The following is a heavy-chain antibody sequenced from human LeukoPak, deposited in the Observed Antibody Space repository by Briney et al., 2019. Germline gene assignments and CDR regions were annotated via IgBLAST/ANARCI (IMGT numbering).Heavy chain of an antibody. CDR2: INPSGGST. CDR3: ARDYCSSTSCLFDY. CDR1: GYTFTSYY. J-gene: IGHJ4*02. D-gene: IGHD2-2*01. V-gene: IGHV1-46*01. Sequence: ASVKVSCKASGYTFTSYYMHWVRQAPGQGLEWMGIINPSGGSTSYAQKFQGRVTMTRDTSISTAHMELSRLRSDDTAVYYCARDYCSSTSCLFDYWGQGTLVTVSS.